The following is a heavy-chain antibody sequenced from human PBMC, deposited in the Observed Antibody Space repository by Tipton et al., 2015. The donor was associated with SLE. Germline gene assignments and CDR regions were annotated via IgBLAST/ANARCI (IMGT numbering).Heavy chain of an antibody. CDR3: ARGVDYGDLSGAFDI. CDR2: IYTSGST. V-gene: IGHV4-61*09. D-gene: IGHD4-17*01. Sequence: TLSLTCTVSGGSISSGSYYWSWIRQPAGKGLEWIGYIYTSGSTNYNPSLKSRVTILVDTSKNQFSLKLSSVTAADTAVYYCARGVDYGDLSGAFDIWGQGTMVTVSS. J-gene: IGHJ3*02. CDR1: GGSISSGSYY.